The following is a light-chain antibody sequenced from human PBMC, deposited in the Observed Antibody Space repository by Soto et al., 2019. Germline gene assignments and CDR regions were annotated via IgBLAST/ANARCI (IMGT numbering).Light chain of an antibody. Sequence: ESVLTQSPGTLSLSPGERATLSCRASQSVSSSYLAWYQQKPGQAPRLLIYGASSRATGIPDRFSGSGSGTDFTITISRLEPEDFAVYYCQQYGSSPGTFGQGTKVDIK. CDR1: QSVSSSY. J-gene: IGKJ1*01. CDR3: QQYGSSPGT. CDR2: GAS. V-gene: IGKV3-20*01.